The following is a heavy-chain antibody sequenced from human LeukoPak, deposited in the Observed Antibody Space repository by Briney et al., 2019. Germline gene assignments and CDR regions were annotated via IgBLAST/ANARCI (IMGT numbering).Heavy chain of an antibody. D-gene: IGHD2-2*01. V-gene: IGHV3-23*01. J-gene: IGHJ6*02. Sequence: GGSLRLSCAASGFTFSSHGMSWVRQAPGKGLEWVSGISGGGGSTYYADSVKGRFTISRDNSKNTLYLQMNSLRAEDTAVYYCAKVMGSTSWGYGMDVWGQGTTATVSS. CDR1: GFTFSSHG. CDR3: AKVMGSTSWGYGMDV. CDR2: ISGGGGST.